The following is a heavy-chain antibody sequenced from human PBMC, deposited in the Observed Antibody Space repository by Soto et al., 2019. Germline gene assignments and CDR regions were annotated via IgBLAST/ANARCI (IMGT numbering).Heavy chain of an antibody. V-gene: IGHV4-39*01. CDR2: ISYSRGT. Sequence: SETLSLTCTVSGGSISSSDYYWGWIRQPPGKGLEWIGSISYSRGTYYNSSLRSRVTISIDTSKNQFSLKLSSVTAADTAVYYCARRDMWYYDRSGYSPFDSWGQGALVTVSS. D-gene: IGHD3-22*01. CDR3: ARRDMWYYDRSGYSPFDS. J-gene: IGHJ4*02. CDR1: GGSISSSDYY.